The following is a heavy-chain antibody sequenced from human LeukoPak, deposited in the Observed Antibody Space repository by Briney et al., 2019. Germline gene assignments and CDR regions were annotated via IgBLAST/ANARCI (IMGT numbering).Heavy chain of an antibody. V-gene: IGHV3-21*01. D-gene: IGHD5-24*01. CDR1: GFTFSSYS. CDR2: ISSSSSYI. CDR3: AREMATIGGFGY. Sequence: GGSLRLSCAASGFTFSSYSMNWVRQAPGEGLEWVSSISSSSSYIYYADSVKGRFTISRDNAKNSLYLQMNSLRAEDTAVYYCAREMATIGGFGYWGQGTLVTVSS. J-gene: IGHJ4*02.